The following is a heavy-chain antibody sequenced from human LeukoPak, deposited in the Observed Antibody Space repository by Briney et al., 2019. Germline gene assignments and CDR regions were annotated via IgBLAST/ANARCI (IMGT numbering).Heavy chain of an antibody. CDR2: ISSSSSYI. J-gene: IGHJ3*01. D-gene: IGHD6-19*01. Sequence: GGSLRLSCAASGFTFSSYSMNWVRQAPGKGLEWVSSISSSSSYIYYADSVKGRFTISRDNAKNSLYLQMNSLRAEDTAVYYCARARSSGWYVFTRWGQGTMVTVSS. CDR1: GFTFSSYS. CDR3: ARARSSGWYVFTR. V-gene: IGHV3-21*01.